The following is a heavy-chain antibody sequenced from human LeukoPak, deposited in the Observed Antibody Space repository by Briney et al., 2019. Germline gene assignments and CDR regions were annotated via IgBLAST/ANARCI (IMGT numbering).Heavy chain of an antibody. Sequence: GASVKVSCKASGYTFTGYYMHWVRQAPGQGLEWMGWINPNSGGTNYAQKFQGRVTMTRDTSIGTAYMELSRLRSDDTAVYYCARTVGYSSGWYYFDYWGQGTLVTVSS. CDR1: GYTFTGYY. D-gene: IGHD6-19*01. CDR2: INPNSGGT. V-gene: IGHV1-2*02. J-gene: IGHJ4*02. CDR3: ARTVGYSSGWYYFDY.